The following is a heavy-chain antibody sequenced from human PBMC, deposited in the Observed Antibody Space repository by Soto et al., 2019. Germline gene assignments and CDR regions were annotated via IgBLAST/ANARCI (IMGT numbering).Heavy chain of an antibody. D-gene: IGHD1-26*01. V-gene: IGHV3-11*01. CDR2: ISPSGDVT. CDR1: GFFFTDYF. CDR3: ARQLERRVGAASH. J-gene: IGHJ4*02. Sequence: QVQLAESGGGLVKSGGSLTLSYSTSGFFFTDYFMSWIRQAPGKGLEWVSYISPSGDVTHYADSVKGRFTISRDNTKNSLFLQMSSLRDDDTAVYYCARQLERRVGAASHWGQGTRVSVSS.